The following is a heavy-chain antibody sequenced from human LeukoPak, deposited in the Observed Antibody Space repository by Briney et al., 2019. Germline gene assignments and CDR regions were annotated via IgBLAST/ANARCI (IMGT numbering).Heavy chain of an antibody. CDR1: GFTFSSYA. Sequence: GGSLRLSCAASGFTFSSYAMSWVRQAPGKGLEWVSAISGSGGSTYYADSVKGRFTISRDNSKNTLYLQMNSLRAEDTAVYYCAQDQPRPLQYDFWSGPSNAFDIWGQGTMVTVSS. J-gene: IGHJ3*02. V-gene: IGHV3-23*01. CDR2: ISGSGGST. CDR3: AQDQPRPLQYDFWSGPSNAFDI. D-gene: IGHD3-3*01.